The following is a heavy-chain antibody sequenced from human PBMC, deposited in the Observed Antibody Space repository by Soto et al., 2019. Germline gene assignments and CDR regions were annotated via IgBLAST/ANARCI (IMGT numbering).Heavy chain of an antibody. CDR1: GFTFSSYW. CDR3: ARVYDFWSSYYPYYFDY. V-gene: IGHV3-7*01. Sequence: RLSCAASGFTFSSYWMSWVRQAPGKGLEWVANIKQDGSEKYYVDSVKGRFTISRDNAKNSLYLQMNSLRAEDTAVYYCARVYDFWSSYYPYYFDYWGQGTLVTVSS. J-gene: IGHJ4*02. CDR2: IKQDGSEK. D-gene: IGHD3-3*01.